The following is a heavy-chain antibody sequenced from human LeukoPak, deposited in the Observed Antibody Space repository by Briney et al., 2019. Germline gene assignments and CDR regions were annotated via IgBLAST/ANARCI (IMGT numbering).Heavy chain of an antibody. CDR1: GFSLSSGGEG. Sequence: ESGPTLAHPTQTLTLTCTFSGFSLSSGGEGVGWIRQPPGKALEWLSLIYWNDDKRYSPSLKSRLTIMKDTSKNQVVLTMTYMDPVDTATYFCVHKWYYNEYFDYWGQGTLVTVSS. V-gene: IGHV2-5*01. D-gene: IGHD2/OR15-2a*01. CDR3: VHKWYYNEYFDY. CDR2: IYWNDDK. J-gene: IGHJ4*02.